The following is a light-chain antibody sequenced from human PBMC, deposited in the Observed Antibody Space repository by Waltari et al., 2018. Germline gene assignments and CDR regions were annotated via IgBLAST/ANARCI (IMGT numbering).Light chain of an antibody. J-gene: IGKJ2*03. CDR2: DVF. CDR3: QQRSNWPPLFS. Sequence: EIVLTQSPATLSLSPGDRVTLSCRASQSVGHYLAWYQHKPGQAPRLLIYDVFKRATGIPARFSGGGSETDFTLTVSSLEPEDFAVYYCQQRSNWPPLFSFGQGTKLEIK. V-gene: IGKV3-11*01. CDR1: QSVGHY.